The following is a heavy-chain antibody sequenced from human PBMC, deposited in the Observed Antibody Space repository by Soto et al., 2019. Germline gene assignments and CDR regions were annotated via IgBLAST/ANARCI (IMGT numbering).Heavy chain of an antibody. CDR3: AKERDSIFDY. CDR1: GFTLRSYG. V-gene: IGHV3-30*18. Sequence: GGSLRLSCSASGFTLRSYGMHWVRQAPGKGLEWVAVISYDGSNKYYADSVKGRFTISRDNSKNTLYLQMNSLRAEDTAVYYCAKERDSIFDYWGQGTLVTVSS. CDR2: ISYDGSNK. J-gene: IGHJ4*02.